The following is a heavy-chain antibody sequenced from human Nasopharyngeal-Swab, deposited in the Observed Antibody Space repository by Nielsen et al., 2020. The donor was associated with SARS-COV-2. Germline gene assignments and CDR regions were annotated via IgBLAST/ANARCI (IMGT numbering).Heavy chain of an antibody. Sequence: GESLKISCVVSGLTFSSYAMSWVRQAPRKGLEWVSAISGSGGSTYYADSVKGRFTISRDNSKNTLYLQMNSLRAEDTAVYYCANTGGYSLGFDYWGQGTLVTVSS. J-gene: IGHJ4*02. CDR2: ISGSGGST. V-gene: IGHV3-23*01. D-gene: IGHD5-18*01. CDR1: GLTFSSYA. CDR3: ANTGGYSLGFDY.